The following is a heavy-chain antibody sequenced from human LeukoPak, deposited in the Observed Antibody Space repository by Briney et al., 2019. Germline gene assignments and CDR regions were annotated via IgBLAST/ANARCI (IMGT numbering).Heavy chain of an antibody. CDR3: ARAALGVASDY. J-gene: IGHJ4*02. Sequence: GASLRVSSKAPGYTFTGYYMRWVRHAPGQGLEWMGWINPNSGGTNYAQKFQGRVTMTRDTSISTAYMELNRLSSDDTAVYYCARAALGVASDYWGQGTLVTVSS. CDR1: GYTFTGYY. V-gene: IGHV1-2*02. CDR2: INPNSGGT. D-gene: IGHD1-26*01.